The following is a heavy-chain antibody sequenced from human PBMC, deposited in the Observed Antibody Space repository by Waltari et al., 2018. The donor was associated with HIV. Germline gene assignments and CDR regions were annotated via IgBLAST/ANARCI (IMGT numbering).Heavy chain of an antibody. CDR2: IYLDDTS. Sequence: EAQFVETGGTLIRPGGYLRPACSPRNLSVNNNYVTWIRLAPGRGLEWVSAIYLDDTSHYADSVKGRFVISRDKSTNTVYLLLKYLIFEDTATYFCAKGVRYYDFWGQGTPVTVSS. CDR3: AKGVRYYDF. V-gene: IGHV3-53*02. CDR1: NLSVNNNY. D-gene: IGHD3-16*01. J-gene: IGHJ4*02.